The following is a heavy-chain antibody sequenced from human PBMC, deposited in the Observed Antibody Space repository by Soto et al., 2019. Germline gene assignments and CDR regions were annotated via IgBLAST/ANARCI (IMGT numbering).Heavy chain of an antibody. D-gene: IGHD2-2*01. Sequence: QVQLVESGGGVVQPGRSLRLSCAASGFTFSTYGMHWVRQAPGKGLEWVAVISYVGNNKYYANSVKGRFTISRDNSKSTVYLERNSLRAQDTVGYYESNDLYIVLVPAPMKYYDMDVWGQGTTVT. J-gene: IGHJ6*02. CDR3: SNDLYIVLVPAPMKYYDMDV. CDR1: GFTFSTYG. V-gene: IGHV3-30*18. CDR2: ISYVGNNK.